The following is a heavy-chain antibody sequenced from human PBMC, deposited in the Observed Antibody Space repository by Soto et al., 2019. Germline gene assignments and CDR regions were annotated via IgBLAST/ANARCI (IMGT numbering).Heavy chain of an antibody. Sequence: SETLSLTCTVSGGSISSYYWGWIRQPPGKGLEWIGYIYYSGSTNYNPSLKSRVTISVDTSKNRFSLKLSSVTAADTAVYYCARGPPAYCGGDCYFWWFDPWGQGTLVTVSS. CDR2: IYYSGST. CDR1: GGSISSYY. V-gene: IGHV4-59*01. J-gene: IGHJ5*02. CDR3: ARGPPAYCGGDCYFWWFDP. D-gene: IGHD2-21*02.